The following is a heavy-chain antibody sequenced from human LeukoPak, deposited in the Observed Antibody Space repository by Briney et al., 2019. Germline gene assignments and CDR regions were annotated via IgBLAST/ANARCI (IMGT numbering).Heavy chain of an antibody. J-gene: IGHJ4*02. D-gene: IGHD2-2*01. CDR3: ARDGEDSSTFDY. CDR2: ISSSGSTI. Sequence: PGGSLRLSCAASGFTFSSYEMNWVRQAPGKGLEWVSYISSSGSTIYYADSVKGRFTISRDNAKNSLYLQMNSLRAEDTAVYYCARDGEDSSTFDYWGQGTLVTVSS. V-gene: IGHV3-48*03. CDR1: GFTFSSYE.